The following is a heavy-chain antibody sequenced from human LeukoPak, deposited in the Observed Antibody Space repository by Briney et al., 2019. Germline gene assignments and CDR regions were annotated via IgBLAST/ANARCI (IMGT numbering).Heavy chain of an antibody. CDR3: ARDKIVGATHFDY. D-gene: IGHD1-26*01. J-gene: IGHJ4*02. CDR1: GFTFDYYT. Sequence: GGSLRLSCAASGFTFDYYTMYWVRQGPEKGLEWVSSISSSSSYIYYADSVKGRFTISRDNAKNSLYLQMNSLRAEDTAVYYCARDKIVGATHFDYWGQGTLVTVSS. V-gene: IGHV3-21*01. CDR2: ISSSSSYI.